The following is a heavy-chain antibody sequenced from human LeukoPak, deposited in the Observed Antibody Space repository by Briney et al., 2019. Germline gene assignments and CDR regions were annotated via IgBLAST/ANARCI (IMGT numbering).Heavy chain of an antibody. V-gene: IGHV4-4*08. CDR2: IYYSGST. D-gene: IGHD1-26*01. CDR1: GGSISSYY. J-gene: IGHJ3*02. Sequence: PSETLSLTCTVSGGSISSYYWSWIRQPPGKGLEWMGYIYYSGSTYNNPSLKSRVTISVDTSKNQFSLKLSSVTAADTAVYYCARDLSWELLSSAFDIWGQGTMVTVSS. CDR3: ARDLSWELLSSAFDI.